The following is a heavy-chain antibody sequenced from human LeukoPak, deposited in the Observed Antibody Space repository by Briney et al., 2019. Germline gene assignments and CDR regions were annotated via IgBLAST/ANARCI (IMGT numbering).Heavy chain of an antibody. CDR1: GYTFTSYY. D-gene: IGHD1-26*01. Sequence: ASVKVSCTASGYTFTSYYIHWVRHATRQGLEWMGIINPSGGSKSYAQKLQGRVTMTRDASTSPVYMELSSLGSEDTAVYYCARVKSPLVYSGSYDWDYWGRGTLVSVSS. J-gene: IGHJ4*02. CDR2: INPSGGSK. CDR3: ARVKSPLVYSGSYDWDY. V-gene: IGHV1-46*04.